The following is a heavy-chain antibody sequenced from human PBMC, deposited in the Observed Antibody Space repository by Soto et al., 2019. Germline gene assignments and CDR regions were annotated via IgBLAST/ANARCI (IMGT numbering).Heavy chain of an antibody. CDR2: IYWHDDK. Sequence: QITLKESGPPLVKPTQTLTLTCTFSGFSLSTTGVGVSCIRQPQGKALEWLALIYWHDDKPYSPSLKRRLTITQDTSKNQVVLTMTNTDPVDTATYYCTHRGGATVGLYDFDYWGQGALVTVSS. CDR1: GFSLSTTGVG. CDR3: THRGGATVGLYDFDY. J-gene: IGHJ4*02. D-gene: IGHD2-8*01. V-gene: IGHV2-5*01.